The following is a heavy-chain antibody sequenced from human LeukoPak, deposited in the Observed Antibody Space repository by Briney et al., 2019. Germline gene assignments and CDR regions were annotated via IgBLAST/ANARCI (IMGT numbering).Heavy chain of an antibody. V-gene: IGHV5-51*01. CDR3: ARLTSSWSFDY. Sequence: GESLKISCKGSGYSFTSYWIGWVRQLPGKGLEWMGIISPDGSDTRYSPSFQGQVTISADKSITTAYLQWSSLKASDTAMYYCARLTSSWSFDYWGQGTLVTVSS. CDR1: GYSFTSYW. J-gene: IGHJ4*02. D-gene: IGHD6-13*01. CDR2: ISPDGSDT.